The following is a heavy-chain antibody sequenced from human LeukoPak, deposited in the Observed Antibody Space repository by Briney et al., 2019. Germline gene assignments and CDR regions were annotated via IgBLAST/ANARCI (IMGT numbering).Heavy chain of an antibody. V-gene: IGHV4-59*01. CDR3: ARGITIFTKYYFDY. Sequence: SETLSLTRTVSGGSISSYYWSWIRQPPGKGLEWIGYIYYSGSTNYNPSLKSRVTISVDTSKNQFSLKLSSVTAADTAVYYCARGITIFTKYYFDYWGQGTLVTVSS. D-gene: IGHD3-3*01. CDR1: GGSISSYY. CDR2: IYYSGST. J-gene: IGHJ4*02.